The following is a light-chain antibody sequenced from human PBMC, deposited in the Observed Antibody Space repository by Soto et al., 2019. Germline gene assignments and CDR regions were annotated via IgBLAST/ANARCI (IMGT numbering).Light chain of an antibody. J-gene: IGKJ2*01. Sequence: EIVLTQSPATLSLSPGERATLSCGASQSVSSIYLAWYQQKPGLAPRLLIYDASSRATGIPDRFSGSGSVTDFTLTISRLDPEDFAVYYCQQYGSSPYTFGQGTKLEI. CDR2: DAS. V-gene: IGKV3D-20*01. CDR3: QQYGSSPYT. CDR1: QSVSSIY.